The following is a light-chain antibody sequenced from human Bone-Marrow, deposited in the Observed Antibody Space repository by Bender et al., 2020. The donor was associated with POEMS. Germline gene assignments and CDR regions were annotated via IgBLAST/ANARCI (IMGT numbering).Light chain of an antibody. J-gene: IGLJ3*02. CDR2: DVS. V-gene: IGLV2-14*01. CDR3: SSYTSSSTQV. Sequence: QSALTQPPSVSGSPGQSITISCTGTSSDVGGNKYVSWYQQHPGKAPKLMIYDVSDRPSGVSNRFSGSKSGNTASLTISGLPAEDETDYYCSSYTSSSTQVFGGGTKLTVL. CDR1: SSDVGGNKY.